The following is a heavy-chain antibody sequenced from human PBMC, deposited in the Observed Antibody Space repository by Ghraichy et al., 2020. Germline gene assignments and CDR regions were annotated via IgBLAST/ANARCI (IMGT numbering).Heavy chain of an antibody. D-gene: IGHD6-13*01. Sequence: GGSLRLSCEGSGFSFSDYSMIWVRLTPRKALEWVSYITGSSIPIFYTDSVKGRFTISRDNAKNSLYLQMNSLRAEDTAVYYCARLPLPRRAAVGDWYFDPWGRGTLVTGPS. CDR1: GFSFSDYS. J-gene: IGHJ2*01. V-gene: IGHV3-48*01. CDR2: ITGSSIPI. CDR3: ARLPLPRRAAVGDWYFDP.